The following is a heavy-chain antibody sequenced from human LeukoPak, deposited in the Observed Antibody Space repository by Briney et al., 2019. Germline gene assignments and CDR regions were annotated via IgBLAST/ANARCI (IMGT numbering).Heavy chain of an antibody. V-gene: IGHV3-23*01. Sequence: GGSLRLSCAASGFTFSSYGMSWVRQAPGKGLEWVSAMSGSGGSTYYADSVKGRFTISRDNAKNSLYLQMNSLRAEDTAVYYCARDDSSGYSSFDYWGQGTLVTVSS. CDR3: ARDDSSGYSSFDY. CDR2: MSGSGGST. CDR1: GFTFSSYG. J-gene: IGHJ4*02. D-gene: IGHD3-22*01.